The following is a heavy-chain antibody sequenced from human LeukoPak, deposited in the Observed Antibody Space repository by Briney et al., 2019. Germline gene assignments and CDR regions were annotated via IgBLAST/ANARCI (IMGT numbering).Heavy chain of an antibody. CDR3: AREEVVGYWASWYYFDY. Sequence: ASVKVSCKASGYTFTSYYMHWVRQAPGQGLEWMGIINPSGGSTSYARKFQGRVTMTRDTSTSTVYMELSSLRSEDTAVYYCAREEVVGYWASWYYFDYWGQGTLVTVSS. J-gene: IGHJ4*02. CDR2: INPSGGST. D-gene: IGHD2-2*01. V-gene: IGHV1-46*01. CDR1: GYTFTSYY.